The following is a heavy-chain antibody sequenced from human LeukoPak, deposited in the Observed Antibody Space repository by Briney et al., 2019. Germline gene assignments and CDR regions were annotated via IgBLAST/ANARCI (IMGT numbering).Heavy chain of an antibody. CDR2: ISAYNGNT. CDR1: GYTFTNYG. CDR3: ARGGEEGDYYGLVY. V-gene: IGHV1-18*04. Sequence: GASVKDSCKASGYTFTNYGISGVRQAPGQGLEWMGWISAYNGNTNYAQKVQGRVTMTTDTSTSTAHMELRSLRSDDTAVYYCARGGEEGDYYGLVYWGQGTLVTVSS. D-gene: IGHD3-10*01. J-gene: IGHJ4*02.